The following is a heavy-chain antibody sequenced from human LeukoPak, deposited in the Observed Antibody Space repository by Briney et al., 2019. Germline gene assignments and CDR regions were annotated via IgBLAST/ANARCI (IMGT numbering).Heavy chain of an antibody. CDR3: ARDQSGYSNPEALEY. CDR2: INPRGGST. CDR1: GYTFTSYY. Sequence: ASVTVSCKSSGYTFTSYYMHWVRQAPGQGLEWMGLINPRGGSTSYAQKFQGRVTMTTDTSTSTVYMELSSLRSEDTAVYYCARDQSGYSNPEALEYWGQGTLVTVSS. V-gene: IGHV1-46*01. D-gene: IGHD4-11*01. J-gene: IGHJ4*02.